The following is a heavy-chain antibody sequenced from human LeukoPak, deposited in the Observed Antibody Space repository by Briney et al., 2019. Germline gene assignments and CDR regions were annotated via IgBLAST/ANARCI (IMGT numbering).Heavy chain of an antibody. V-gene: IGHV3-23*01. J-gene: IGHJ1*01. Sequence: TGGSPRLSCAASGFTFRSYAMSWVRQAPGKGLEWVSAISGSGGSTYYADSVKGRFTISRDNSKNPLYLQMNSLRAEDRAVYYCAKDPRYSGSYGYFQHWGQGTLVTVSS. CDR1: GFTFRSYA. CDR3: AKDPRYSGSYGYFQH. CDR2: ISGSGGST. D-gene: IGHD1-26*01.